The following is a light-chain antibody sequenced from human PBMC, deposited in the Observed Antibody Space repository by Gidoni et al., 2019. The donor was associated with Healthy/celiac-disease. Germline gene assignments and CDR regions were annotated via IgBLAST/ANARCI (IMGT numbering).Light chain of an antibody. CDR2: VGTGGIVG. Sequence: QPVLTQPPSASASLGASVTLTCTLSSGYSNYKVDWYQQRPGKGPRFVMRVGTGGIVGSKGDGIPDRFSVLGSGLNRYLTIKNIQEEDESDYHCGADHGSGRFGGGTKLTVL. V-gene: IGLV9-49*01. CDR3: GADHGSGR. J-gene: IGLJ2*01. CDR1: SGYSNYK.